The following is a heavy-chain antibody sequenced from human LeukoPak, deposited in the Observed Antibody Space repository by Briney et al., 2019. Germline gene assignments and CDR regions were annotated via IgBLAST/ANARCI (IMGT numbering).Heavy chain of an antibody. Sequence: ASVKVSFKASGGTFSSYAISWVRQAPGQGLEWMGWINPNSGGTNCAQKFQGRVTMTRDTSISTAYMELSRLRSDDTAVYYCARGVTKDFQYWGQGTLVTVSS. V-gene: IGHV1-2*02. CDR2: INPNSGGT. CDR1: GGTFSSYA. J-gene: IGHJ1*01. CDR3: ARGVTKDFQY. D-gene: IGHD4-17*01.